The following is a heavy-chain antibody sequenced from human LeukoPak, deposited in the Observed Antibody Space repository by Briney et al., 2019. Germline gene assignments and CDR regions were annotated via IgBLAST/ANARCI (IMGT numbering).Heavy chain of an antibody. J-gene: IGHJ4*02. CDR2: INQDGGTQ. Sequence: GGSLRLSCAPSGFTFTTYYMTWVRQAPGKGLEWVANINQDGGTQYYVDSVKGRFTISRDNAINSVFLQMNSLRAEDTAVYYCARENWSLDYWGQGTLVTVSS. CDR3: ARENWSLDY. V-gene: IGHV3-7*01. CDR1: GFTFTTYY. D-gene: IGHD1-1*01.